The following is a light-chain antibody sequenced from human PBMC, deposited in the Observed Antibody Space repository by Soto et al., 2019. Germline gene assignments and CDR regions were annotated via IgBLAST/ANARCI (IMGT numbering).Light chain of an antibody. J-gene: IGLJ2*01. V-gene: IGLV1-40*01. Sequence: QSVLTQPPSVSGAPGQRVTISCTGSSSNIGAGYDVHWYQHRPGTAPKLVIYEVSNRPSGVSNRFSGSKSGNTASLTISGLQAEDEADYYCSSYAISSAVLFGGGTKLTVL. CDR3: SSYAISSAVL. CDR2: EVS. CDR1: SSNIGAGYD.